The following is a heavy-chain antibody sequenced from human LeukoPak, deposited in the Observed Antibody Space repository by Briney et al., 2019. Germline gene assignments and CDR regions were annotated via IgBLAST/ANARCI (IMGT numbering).Heavy chain of an antibody. CDR1: GGTFSSYA. CDR3: ARDPITSTWFDP. J-gene: IGHJ5*02. Sequence: SVKVSCKASGGTFSSYAISWVRQAPGQGLEWMGGIIPIFGTANYEQKFQGRVTITAVESPSTAYMELSSLRSEDTAVYYCARDPITSTWFDPWGQGTLVTVSS. CDR2: IIPIFGTA. V-gene: IGHV1-69*13. D-gene: IGHD3-10*01.